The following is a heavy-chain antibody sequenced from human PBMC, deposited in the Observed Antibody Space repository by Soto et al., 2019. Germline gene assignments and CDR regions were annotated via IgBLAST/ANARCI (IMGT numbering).Heavy chain of an antibody. CDR3: AKGVAAAGTTYYYYGMDV. V-gene: IGHV3-23*01. Sequence: PGGSLRLSCAASGFTFSSDAMSWVRQAPGKGLEWVSAISGSGGSTYYADSVKGRFTISRDNSKNTLYLQMNSLRAEDTAVYYCAKGVAAAGTTYYYYGMDVWGQGTTVTVSS. CDR1: GFTFSSDA. J-gene: IGHJ6*02. D-gene: IGHD6-13*01. CDR2: ISGSGGST.